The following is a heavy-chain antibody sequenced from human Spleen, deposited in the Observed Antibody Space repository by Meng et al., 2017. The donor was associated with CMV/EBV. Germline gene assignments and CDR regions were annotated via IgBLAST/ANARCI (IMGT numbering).Heavy chain of an antibody. D-gene: IGHD2-2*01. CDR3: ARHGGWPLGYCSSTSCYESWFDP. J-gene: IGHJ5*02. V-gene: IGHV4-61*01. Sequence: SETLSLTCTVSGGSVSSGSYYWSWIRQPPGKGLEWIGYIYYSGSTNYNPSLKSRVTISVDTSKNQFSLKLSSVTAADTAVYYCARHGGWPLGYCSSTSCYESWFDPWGQGTLVTVSS. CDR2: IYYSGST. CDR1: GGSVSSGSYY.